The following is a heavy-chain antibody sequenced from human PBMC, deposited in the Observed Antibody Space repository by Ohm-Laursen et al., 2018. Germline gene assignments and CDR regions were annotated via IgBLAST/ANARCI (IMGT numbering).Heavy chain of an antibody. CDR2: IKQDGSEK. D-gene: IGHD1/OR15-1a*01. Sequence: SLRLSCAASGFSVSTNYMNWARQAPGKGLEWVANIKQDGSEKYFLDSVKGRFTFSRDNAKNSVSLQMNSLRGEDTAVYYCARGSGTPWGLYFDHWGQGALVTVSS. CDR3: ARGSGTPWGLYFDH. V-gene: IGHV3-7*01. CDR1: GFSVSTNY. J-gene: IGHJ4*02.